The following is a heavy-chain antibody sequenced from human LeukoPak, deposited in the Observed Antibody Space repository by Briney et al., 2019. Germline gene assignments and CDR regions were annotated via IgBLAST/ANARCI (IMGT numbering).Heavy chain of an antibody. CDR2: IYYSGST. CDR3: ARAAGPPGGVAAAGTAYYYYYGMDV. Sequence: NPSETLSLTCTVSGGSISSYYWSWIRQPPGKGLEWIGYIYYSGSTNYNPSLKSRVTISVDTSKNQFSLKLSSVPAADTAVYYCARAAGPPGGVAAAGTAYYYYYGMDVWGQGTTVTVSS. V-gene: IGHV4-59*01. D-gene: IGHD6-13*01. J-gene: IGHJ6*02. CDR1: GGSISSYY.